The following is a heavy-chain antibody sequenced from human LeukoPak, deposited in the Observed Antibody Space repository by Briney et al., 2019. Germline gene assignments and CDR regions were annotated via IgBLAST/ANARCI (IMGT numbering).Heavy chain of an antibody. CDR2: IYYSGST. V-gene: IGHV4-39*07. Sequence: SETLSLTCTVSGGSISSSSYYWGWIRQPPGKGLEWIGSIYYSGSTYYNPSLKSRVTISVDTSKIQFSLKLSSVTAADTAVYSCARVRNYGGNSNVFDIWGQGTMVTVSS. J-gene: IGHJ3*02. CDR3: ARVRNYGGNSNVFDI. CDR1: GGSISSSSYY. D-gene: IGHD4-23*01.